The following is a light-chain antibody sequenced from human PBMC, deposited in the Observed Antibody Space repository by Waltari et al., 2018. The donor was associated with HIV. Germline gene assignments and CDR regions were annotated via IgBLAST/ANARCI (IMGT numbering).Light chain of an antibody. V-gene: IGLV2-23*02. CDR1: SSDVGGSNY. CDR2: EVS. CDR3: CSYAGSSTFGVV. J-gene: IGLJ2*01. Sequence: QSALTQPASVSGSPGQSITISCTGTSSDVGGSNYVSWFQQHPGKAPKLMIYEVSKRPSGVSNRFSVSKAGNTASLTIYGLQAEDEADYYCCSYAGSSTFGVVFGGGTKLTVL.